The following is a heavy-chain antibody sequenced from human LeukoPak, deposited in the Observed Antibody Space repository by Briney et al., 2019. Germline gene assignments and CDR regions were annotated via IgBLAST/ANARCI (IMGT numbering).Heavy chain of an antibody. CDR2: IYYSGST. CDR3: ARSYSGQAFDY. V-gene: IGHV4-59*01. D-gene: IGHD6-19*01. Sequence: PSETLSLTCTVSGASISSYYWSWIRQPPGKGLEWIGYIYYSGSTHYNPSLKSRVTISVDTSKNQFSLKLSSVTAADTAVYYCARSYSGQAFDYWGQGTLVTVSS. J-gene: IGHJ4*02. CDR1: GASISSYY.